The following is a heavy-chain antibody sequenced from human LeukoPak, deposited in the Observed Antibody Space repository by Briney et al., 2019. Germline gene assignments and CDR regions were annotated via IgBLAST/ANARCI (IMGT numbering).Heavy chain of an antibody. V-gene: IGHV1-46*01. Sequence: ASVKVSCKASGYTFSSYYMHWVRQAPGQGLEWMGIINPSGGSTSYAQKFQGRVTMTRDTSTSTVYMELSSLRSEDTAVYYCARGSHGDYDRWYFDLWGRGTLVTVSS. CDR2: INPSGGST. CDR3: ARGSHGDYDRWYFDL. J-gene: IGHJ2*01. D-gene: IGHD4-17*01. CDR1: GYTFSSYY.